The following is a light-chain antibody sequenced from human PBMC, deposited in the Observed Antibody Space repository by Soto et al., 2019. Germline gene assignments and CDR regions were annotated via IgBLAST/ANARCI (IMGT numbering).Light chain of an antibody. V-gene: IGKV3-15*01. Sequence: VLTQSPATLSVSPGERATLSCRASQSVSSNLAWYQQKPGQAPRLLMYGASTRATGIPARFSGSGSGTEFTLTISSLQSEDFALYYCQQYNNWPPLTFGGGTKVDIK. J-gene: IGKJ4*01. CDR2: GAS. CDR3: QQYNNWPPLT. CDR1: QSVSSN.